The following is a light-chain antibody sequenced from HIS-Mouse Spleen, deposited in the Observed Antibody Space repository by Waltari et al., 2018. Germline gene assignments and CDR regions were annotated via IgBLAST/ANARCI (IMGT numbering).Light chain of an antibody. CDR2: GAS. V-gene: IGKV3-15*01. Sequence: EIVMTQSPATLSVSPGERATLSCRASQSVSSNLAWYQQKPGQAPRPRIYGASTRATGIPARFSGSGSGTEFTLTISSMQSEDFAVYYCQQYNNWPPFTFGPGTKVDIK. J-gene: IGKJ3*01. CDR1: QSVSSN. CDR3: QQYNNWPPFT.